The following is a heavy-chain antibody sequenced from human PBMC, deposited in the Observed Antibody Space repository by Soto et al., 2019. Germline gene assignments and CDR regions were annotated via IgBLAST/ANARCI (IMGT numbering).Heavy chain of an antibody. CDR2: MNPNSGNT. V-gene: IGHV1-8*01. D-gene: IGHD6-13*01. CDR3: ARLGLAADAFDI. CDR1: GYTFTIYD. J-gene: IGHJ3*02. Sequence: GASVKVSCKASGYTFTIYDINWVRQATGQGLEWMGWMNPNSGNTGYAQKFQGRVTMTRNTSISTAYMELSSLRSEDTAVYYCARLGLAADAFDIWGQGTMVTVSS.